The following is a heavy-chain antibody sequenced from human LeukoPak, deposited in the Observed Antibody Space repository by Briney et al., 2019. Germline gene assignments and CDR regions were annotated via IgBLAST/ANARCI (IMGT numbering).Heavy chain of an antibody. D-gene: IGHD3-22*01. Sequence: ASVKVSCKASGYTVTRYGISWVRQSPGQGLEWMGWISAYNGNTNYAQKLQGRVTMTTDTSTSTAYMELRSLRSDDTAVYYCARSGGVYDSNDYWGQGTLVTVSS. CDR1: GYTVTRYG. CDR2: ISAYNGNT. V-gene: IGHV1-18*01. CDR3: ARSGGVYDSNDY. J-gene: IGHJ4*02.